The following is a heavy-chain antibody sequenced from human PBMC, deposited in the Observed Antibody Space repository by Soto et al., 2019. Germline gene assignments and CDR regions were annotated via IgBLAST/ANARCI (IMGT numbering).Heavy chain of an antibody. D-gene: IGHD3-16*02. CDR3: ARDHFGVIPYYGMDV. J-gene: IGHJ6*02. CDR1: GGTFSSYA. Sequence: QVQLVQSGAEVKKPGSSVKVSCKASGGTFSSYAINWVRQAPGQGLEWMGGIIPIFGTANYAQKFQDRVTINADESTSTAYMELSSLRSEDTAVYYCARDHFGVIPYYGMDVWGQGTTVTFSS. V-gene: IGHV1-69*01. CDR2: IIPIFGTA.